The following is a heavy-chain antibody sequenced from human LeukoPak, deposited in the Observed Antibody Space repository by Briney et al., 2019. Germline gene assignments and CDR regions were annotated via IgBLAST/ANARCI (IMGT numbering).Heavy chain of an antibody. Sequence: SETLTLSCTASGGFISSYYWSWIRKPRGKGLEWIGYIYCSWSTNYNPSLKRRVTISVDTSKNQFSLKLSSVTAADTAVYYCARVGGDCSGGSCYVDNDAFDIWGQGTMVTVSS. CDR3: ARVGGDCSGGSCYVDNDAFDI. CDR2: IYCSWST. V-gene: IGHV4-59*01. D-gene: IGHD2-15*01. J-gene: IGHJ3*02. CDR1: GGFISSYY.